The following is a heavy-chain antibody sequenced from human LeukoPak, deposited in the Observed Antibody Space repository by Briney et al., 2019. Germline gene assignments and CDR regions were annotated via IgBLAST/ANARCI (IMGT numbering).Heavy chain of an antibody. V-gene: IGHV1-69*05. CDR2: LIPIFGTA. CDR1: GGTFSSYA. D-gene: IGHD2-2*01. CDR3: ARSSGIVVVPAAMFGHAFDI. J-gene: IGHJ3*02. Sequence: SVKVSCKASGGTFSSYAISWVRQAPGQGLEWMGRLIPIFGTANYAQKFQGRVTITTDESTSTAYMELSSLRSEDTAVYYCARSSGIVVVPAAMFGHAFDIWGQGTMVTVSS.